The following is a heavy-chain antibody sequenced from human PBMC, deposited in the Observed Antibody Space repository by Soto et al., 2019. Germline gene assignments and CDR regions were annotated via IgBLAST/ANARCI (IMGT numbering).Heavy chain of an antibody. V-gene: IGHV3-33*01. J-gene: IGHJ5*01. CDR1: GFTFSSYG. CDR2: IWYDGGNK. D-gene: IGHD1-26*01. Sequence: QVQLVESGGGVVQPGKSLRLSCAASGFTFSSYGMNWVRQAPGKGLEWVAVIWYDGGNKYYADSVKGRFTISRAQSNNTVYLPMNRLRVEDTVVYYCARDALVGATKGGRYWFVSWGQGTMVTVSS. CDR3: ARDALVGATKGGRYWFVS.